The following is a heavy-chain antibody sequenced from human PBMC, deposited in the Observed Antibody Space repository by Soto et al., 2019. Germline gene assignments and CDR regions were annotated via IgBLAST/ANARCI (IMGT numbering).Heavy chain of an antibody. Sequence: GGSLRLSCAASGFTFSSYAMHWVRQAPGKGLEWVAVISYDGSNKYYADSVKGRFTISRDNSKNTLYLQMNSLRAEDTAVYYCARWGGYDYGDPARGFDYWGQGTLVTVSS. CDR1: GFTFSSYA. V-gene: IGHV3-30-3*01. CDR2: ISYDGSNK. D-gene: IGHD4-17*01. J-gene: IGHJ4*02. CDR3: ARWGGYDYGDPARGFDY.